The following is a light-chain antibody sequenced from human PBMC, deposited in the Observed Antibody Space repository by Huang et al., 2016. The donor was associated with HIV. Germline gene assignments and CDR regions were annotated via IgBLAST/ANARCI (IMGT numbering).Light chain of an antibody. CDR3: QQRSAWPLT. CDR1: QSVRSY. CDR2: DAS. Sequence: EIVLTQSPATLSLSPGARATLSCRASQSVRSYLAWYQQQPGQAPRLLIYDASNRATGIPARFSGSGSGTDFTLTISNLQSEDFAVYYCQQRSAWPLTFGGGTKVEI. V-gene: IGKV3-11*01. J-gene: IGKJ4*01.